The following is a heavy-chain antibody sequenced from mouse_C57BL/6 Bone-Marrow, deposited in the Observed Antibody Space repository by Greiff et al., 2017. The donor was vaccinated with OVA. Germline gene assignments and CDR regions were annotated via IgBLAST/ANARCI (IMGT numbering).Heavy chain of an antibody. CDR2: IHPNSGST. J-gene: IGHJ2*01. Sequence: QVQLQQPGAELVKPGASVKLSCKASGYTFTSYWMHWVKQRPGQGLEWIGMIHPNSGSTNYNEKFKSKATLTVDKSSSTAYMQLSSLTSEDSAVYYCASLTTVVAGDYWGQGTTLTVSS. V-gene: IGHV1-64*01. CDR3: ASLTTVVAGDY. D-gene: IGHD1-1*01. CDR1: GYTFTSYW.